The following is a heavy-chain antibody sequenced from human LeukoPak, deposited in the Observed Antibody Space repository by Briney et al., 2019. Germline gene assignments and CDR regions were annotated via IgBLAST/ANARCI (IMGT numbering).Heavy chain of an antibody. CDR2: ISSGGTYE. V-gene: IGHV3-30*01. CDR3: ARGGLPAAITDY. CDR1: GFTFSNYA. D-gene: IGHD2-2*02. Sequence: GKSLRLTCAASGFTFSNYAMHWVRQAPGKGLEWVSLISSGGTYEYYADSVKGRFTISRDNSKNTLYLQLNSLRAEDTAVYYCARGGLPAAITDYWGQGTLVTVSS. J-gene: IGHJ4*02.